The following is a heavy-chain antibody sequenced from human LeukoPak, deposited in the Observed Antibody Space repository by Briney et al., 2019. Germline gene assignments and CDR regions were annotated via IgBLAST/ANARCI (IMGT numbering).Heavy chain of an antibody. CDR3: AKDSCNSGYDICLGY. D-gene: IGHD5-12*01. J-gene: IGHJ4*02. V-gene: IGHV3-23*01. CDR2: ISGSGGST. Sequence: GGSLRLSCAASGFTFSSYGMSWVRQAPGKGLEWVSAISGSGGSTYYADPVKGRFTISRDNSKNTLYLQMNSLRAEDTAVYYCAKDSCNSGYDICLGYWGQGTLVTVSS. CDR1: GFTFSSYG.